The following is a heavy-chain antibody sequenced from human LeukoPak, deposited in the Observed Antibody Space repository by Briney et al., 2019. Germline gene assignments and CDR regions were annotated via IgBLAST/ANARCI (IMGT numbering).Heavy chain of an antibody. D-gene: IGHD6-19*01. J-gene: IGHJ5*02. Sequence: GGSLRLSCAASGFPFNSYWMSWVRQAPGKGLEWVANINPDGSETRCVDSVKGRFTVSRGNAGNSLFLQVNSLRVEDTAVYYCAGSRVAVTDTLDPWGQGTLVTVSP. V-gene: IGHV3-7*01. CDR1: GFPFNSYW. CDR2: INPDGSET. CDR3: AGSRVAVTDTLDP.